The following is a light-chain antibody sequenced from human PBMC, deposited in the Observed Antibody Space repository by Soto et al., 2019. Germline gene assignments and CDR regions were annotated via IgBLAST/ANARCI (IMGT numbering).Light chain of an antibody. Sequence: QSVLTQPASVSGSLGQSMTISCTGTSNDIGGYKYVSWYQQHPGKAPKLIIFEVSNRPSGVSDRFSGSNSGNTASLTISGLQAEDEADYYCTSYSRYRVLVFGGGTKVTVL. CDR2: EVS. J-gene: IGLJ3*02. CDR1: SNDIGGYKY. V-gene: IGLV2-14*01. CDR3: TSYSRYRVLV.